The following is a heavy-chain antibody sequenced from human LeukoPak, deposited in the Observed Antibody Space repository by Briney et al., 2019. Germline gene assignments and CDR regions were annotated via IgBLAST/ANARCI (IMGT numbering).Heavy chain of an antibody. Sequence: SETLSLTCTVSGGSIKSFYWSWIRQPPGKGLEWIGHIYYTGSTEYNPSLKSRVTISVDTSKNEFSLRLTSVTAADTAVYYCARSFHYGSGSYSYYFDYWGQGTLVTVSS. J-gene: IGHJ4*02. D-gene: IGHD3-10*01. CDR2: IYYTGST. CDR1: GGSIKSFY. CDR3: ARSFHYGSGSYSYYFDY. V-gene: IGHV4-59*08.